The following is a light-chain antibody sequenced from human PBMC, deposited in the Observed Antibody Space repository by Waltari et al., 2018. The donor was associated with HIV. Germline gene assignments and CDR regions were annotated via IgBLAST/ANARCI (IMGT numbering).Light chain of an antibody. Sequence: QSALTQPASVSGSPGQSITISCTGSSNDVGGYNYVSWSQQHPGKAPRLMIYDVSTRPSGVFDRFSGSKSGVTASLTISGLQPEDEADYYCESYTSTSVWVFGGGTRLTVL. CDR1: SNDVGGYNY. V-gene: IGLV2-14*03. CDR3: ESYTSTSVWV. CDR2: DVS. J-gene: IGLJ3*02.